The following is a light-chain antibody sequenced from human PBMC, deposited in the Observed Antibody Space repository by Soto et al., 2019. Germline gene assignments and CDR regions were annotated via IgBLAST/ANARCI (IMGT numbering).Light chain of an antibody. V-gene: IGKV4-1*01. CDR3: QQYYSSKT. CDR1: QSVLHISNNMNY. Sequence: DIVMTQSPDSLAVSLGERATINCKSSQSVLHISNNMNYLAWYQQKPGQPPKLLIYWASNRESGVPDRFSGSGSGTDFTLTISRLQAEDVAVYYCQQYYSSKTFGQGTKVEIK. CDR2: WAS. J-gene: IGKJ1*01.